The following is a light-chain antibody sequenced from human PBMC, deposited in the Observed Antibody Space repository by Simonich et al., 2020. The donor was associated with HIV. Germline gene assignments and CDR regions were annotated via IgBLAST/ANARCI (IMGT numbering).Light chain of an antibody. CDR3: QQCYSHPHT. CDR1: QSVLHSSNNKNS. J-gene: IGKJ2*01. V-gene: IGKV4-1*01. Sequence: DIVMTQSPDSLAVSLGERATINCKSSQSVLHSSNNKNSLAWYHQKLGQPPKLLIYSAYPRESGVPDRFSGSGSGTDFTLTISSLQAEDVAIYYCQQCYSHPHTFGQVTKLEIK. CDR2: SAY.